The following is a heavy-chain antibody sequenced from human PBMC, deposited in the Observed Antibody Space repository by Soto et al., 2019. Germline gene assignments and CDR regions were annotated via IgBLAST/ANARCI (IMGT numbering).Heavy chain of an antibody. CDR2: ITPSSGST. Sequence: QVQLVQSGAEVRKPGASVKVSCKASGYTFNNYFMHWVRQAPAQGLEWMGVITPSSGSTTYAQRFQGRLTMTRDTSTSTFYMELRSLRSEDTAVYFCARDLVPIWNYVGLAPGAQHWFDPWGQGTLVTVSS. CDR1: GYTFNNYF. D-gene: IGHD1-7*01. V-gene: IGHV1-46*02. J-gene: IGHJ5*02. CDR3: ARDLVPIWNYVGLAPGAQHWFDP.